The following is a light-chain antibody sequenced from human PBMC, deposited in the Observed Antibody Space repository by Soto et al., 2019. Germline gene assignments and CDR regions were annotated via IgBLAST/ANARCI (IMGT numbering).Light chain of an antibody. CDR3: LQEYSYPRT. J-gene: IGKJ1*01. CDR1: QDIRNA. CDR2: ATS. Sequence: AIQMTQSPPSLSASVGDRVTITCRASQDIRNALGWYRQKPGKAPKLLIYATSTLQGGVPSRFRGSGSGTDFTLTINSLQPEDSAIYYCLQEYSYPRTFGQGTKVEIK. V-gene: IGKV1-6*01.